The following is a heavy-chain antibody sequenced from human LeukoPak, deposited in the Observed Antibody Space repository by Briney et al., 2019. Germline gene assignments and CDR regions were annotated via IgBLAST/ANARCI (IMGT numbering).Heavy chain of an antibody. V-gene: IGHV3-30*14. CDR1: GFTFSNYA. CDR2: ISYDGSNK. J-gene: IGHJ5*02. CDR3: ASDLYGADTSMNT. D-gene: IGHD3-10*02. Sequence: GGSLRLSCAASGFTFSNYAMHWVRQAPGKGLEGVAVISYDGSNKYYADSVKGRFTISRDNSKNTLYLQMNSLRAEDTAVYYCASDLYGADTSMNTWGQGTLVTVSS.